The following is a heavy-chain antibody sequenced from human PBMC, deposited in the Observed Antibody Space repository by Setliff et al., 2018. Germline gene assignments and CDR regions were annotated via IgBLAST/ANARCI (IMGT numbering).Heavy chain of an antibody. V-gene: IGHV3-33*08. CDR1: GFTFSNYR. Sequence: GGSLRLSCAASGFTFSNYRMHWVRQAPGKGLEWVAVIWHDGGNKYHADSVKGRSTISRDNSKNTLYLQMNSLRPDDTAVYYCARTCSGSGCYAGLESWGQGTPVTVSS. CDR2: IWHDGGNK. CDR3: ARTCSGSGCYAGLES. D-gene: IGHD2-15*01. J-gene: IGHJ4*02.